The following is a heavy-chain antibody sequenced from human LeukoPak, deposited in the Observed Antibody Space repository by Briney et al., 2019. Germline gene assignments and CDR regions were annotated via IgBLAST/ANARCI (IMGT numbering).Heavy chain of an antibody. Sequence: GGSLRLSCAASRFTFSRYAMSWVRQAPGKGLEWVALIWYDGSDKDYGDSVKGRFTISRDNSKNTMYLQMNSLRADDTAVYYCVKSVAGTRGWFDSWGQGTLVIVSS. J-gene: IGHJ5*01. V-gene: IGHV3-33*03. CDR2: IWYDGSDK. CDR1: RFTFSRYA. CDR3: VKSVAGTRGWFDS.